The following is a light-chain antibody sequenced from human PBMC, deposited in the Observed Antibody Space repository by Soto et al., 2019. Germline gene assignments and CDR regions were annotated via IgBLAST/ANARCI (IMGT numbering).Light chain of an antibody. Sequence: EIVLTQSPATLSLSPGERATLSCRASQSVSSYLAWYQQKPGQAPRLLIYDASNRATGIPARFSGSASGTDFTLTISRLEPDDFAVYYCQQSSDWPSTFGGGTKVQIK. CDR1: QSVSSY. V-gene: IGKV3-11*01. J-gene: IGKJ4*01. CDR2: DAS. CDR3: QQSSDWPST.